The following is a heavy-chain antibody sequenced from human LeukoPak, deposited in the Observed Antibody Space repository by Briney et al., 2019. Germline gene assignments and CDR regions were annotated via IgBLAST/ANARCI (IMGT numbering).Heavy chain of an antibody. CDR2: IYYSGST. V-gene: IGHV4-39*01. D-gene: IGHD3-22*01. CDR1: GDSISTSSYY. Sequence: SETLSLTCTVSGDSISTSSYYWGWIRQPPGKGLAWLGSIYYSGSTYYNPSLKSRVTISVDTSKNQFSLNLYSVTAADTAVFYCARSYYYDYRQIDYWGQGTLVTVSS. CDR3: ARSYYYDYRQIDY. J-gene: IGHJ4*02.